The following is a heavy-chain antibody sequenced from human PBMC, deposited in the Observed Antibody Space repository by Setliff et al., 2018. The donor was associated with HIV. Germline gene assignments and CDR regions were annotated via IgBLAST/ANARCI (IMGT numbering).Heavy chain of an antibody. Sequence: NPSETLSLTCAVYGESFSGYQWSWIRQPPGKGLEWIGEINHSGSTNYNPSLKSRVTISVDTSKNQFSVTLTSVTEADTAVYYCARFYGDYETDNWFDPWGHGILVTVSS. CDR2: INHSGST. D-gene: IGHD4-17*01. J-gene: IGHJ5*02. CDR1: GESFSGYQ. CDR3: ARFYGDYETDNWFDP. V-gene: IGHV4-34*01.